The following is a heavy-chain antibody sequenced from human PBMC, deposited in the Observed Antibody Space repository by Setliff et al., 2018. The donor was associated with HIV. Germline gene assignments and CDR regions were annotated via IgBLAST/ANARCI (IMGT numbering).Heavy chain of an antibody. CDR1: GYTFSGYY. Sequence: PSVKVSCKASGYTFSGYYIHWVRQAPGQGLEWMGWINPNNGDTKYAQKFQGWVTMTRDTSISTAYMELSRLRSDDTAVYYCAKVRDYGSGSYYNWYFDLWGRGTRVTVSS. D-gene: IGHD3-10*01. CDR2: INPNNGDT. V-gene: IGHV1-2*04. J-gene: IGHJ2*01. CDR3: AKVRDYGSGSYYNWYFDL.